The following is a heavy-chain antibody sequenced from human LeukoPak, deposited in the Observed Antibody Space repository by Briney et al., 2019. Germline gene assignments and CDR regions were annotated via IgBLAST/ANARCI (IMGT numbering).Heavy chain of an antibody. V-gene: IGHV4-59*08. CDR2: IPESATS. J-gene: IGHJ4*02. CDR1: GASISSYY. Sequence: SELLSLTCTVSGASISSYYWSWIRQPPGKGLEWIGYIPESATSNCKPSLKSRVTISLDTAMNQFSLKLSSVTAADTAVYYCASLTGLARGYWGQGTLDT. CDR3: ASLTGLARGY. D-gene: IGHD1-20*01.